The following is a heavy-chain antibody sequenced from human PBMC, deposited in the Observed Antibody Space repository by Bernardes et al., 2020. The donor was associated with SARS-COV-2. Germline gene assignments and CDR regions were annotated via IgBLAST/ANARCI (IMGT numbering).Heavy chain of an antibody. CDR1: GGSIGGFF. V-gene: IGHV4-59*01. Sequence: SEPLYLTCTVSGGSIGGFFWSWIRQPPGKGLECVGYIYYTGTTNYSPSLESRAAMSLDTSKDQFSLKLTSVTAADTAVYYCARGSPVGLDLWGQGTTVTVSS. CDR3: ARGSPVGLDL. CDR2: IYYTGTT. J-gene: IGHJ6*02.